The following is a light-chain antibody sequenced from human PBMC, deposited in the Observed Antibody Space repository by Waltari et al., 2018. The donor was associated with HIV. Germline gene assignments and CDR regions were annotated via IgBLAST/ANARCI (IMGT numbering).Light chain of an antibody. CDR1: SNDVGGFNY. CDR3: SSYTTSSTSNVI. CDR2: EVT. V-gene: IGLV2-14*01. J-gene: IGLJ2*01. Sequence: QSALTQPASVSGSPGQSITISCTGTSNDVGGFNYVSWYQQHPGKAPKLMIYEVTNRPSGISNRFSGSKSGNTASLTISGLQAEDEANYYCSSYTTSSTSNVIFGGGTKLTVL.